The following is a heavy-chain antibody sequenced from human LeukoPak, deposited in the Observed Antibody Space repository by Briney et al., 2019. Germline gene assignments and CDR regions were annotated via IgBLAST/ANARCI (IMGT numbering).Heavy chain of an antibody. CDR3: ARDKTLAYCGGDCYPET. J-gene: IGHJ5*02. Sequence: SQTLSLTCTVSGDSISSGSYYWGWTRQPAGKGLEWIGRIYTSGSTDYNPSLKSRVTISVDTSKNQFSLKLSSVTAADTAVYYCARDKTLAYCGGDCYPETWGQGALVTVSS. V-gene: IGHV4-61*02. CDR1: GDSISSGSYY. CDR2: IYTSGST. D-gene: IGHD2-21*01.